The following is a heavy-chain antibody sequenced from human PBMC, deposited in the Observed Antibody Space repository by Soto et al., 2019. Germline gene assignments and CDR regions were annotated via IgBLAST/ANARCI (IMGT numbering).Heavy chain of an antibody. Sequence: PSETLSLTSPVSGGSVSGGSYFWSWVRQPPGKGLEWIGYFYYSGSTKYNPSLKSRVTILEDTSKNQFSLKLNSVTAADTAVYYCARDRRLITMVRGVSLWFDPWGQGTLVTVSS. V-gene: IGHV4-61*01. CDR2: FYYSGST. D-gene: IGHD3-10*01. CDR1: GGSVSGGSYF. J-gene: IGHJ5*02. CDR3: ARDRRLITMVRGVSLWFDP.